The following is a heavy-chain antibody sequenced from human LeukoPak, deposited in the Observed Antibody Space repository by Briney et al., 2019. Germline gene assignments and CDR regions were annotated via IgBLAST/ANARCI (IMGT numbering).Heavy chain of an antibody. J-gene: IGHJ4*02. CDR1: GFTFDDYG. V-gene: IGHV3-20*04. D-gene: IGHD3-10*01. CDR3: ARVKVSGVRGILDY. CDR2: INWNGGST. Sequence: SGGSLRLSCAASGFTFDDYGMSWVRQAPGKGLEWVSGINWNGGSTGYADSVKGRFTISRDNAKNSLYLQMNSLRAEDTALYYCARVKVSGVRGILDYWGQGTLVTVSS.